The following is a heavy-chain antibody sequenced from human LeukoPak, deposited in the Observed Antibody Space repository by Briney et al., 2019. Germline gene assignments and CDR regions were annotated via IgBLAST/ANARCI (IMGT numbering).Heavy chain of an antibody. D-gene: IGHD3-22*01. CDR3: ARDRMYYYDSSGYSINNY. CDR2: IKQDGSEK. V-gene: IGHV3-7*01. Sequence: GGSLRLSCAASGFTFSSYWMSWVRQAPGKGLEWVADIKQDGSEKYYVDSVKGRFTISRDNAKNSLYLQMNSLRAEDTAVYYCARDRMYYYDSSGYSINNYWGQGTLVTVSS. CDR1: GFTFSSYW. J-gene: IGHJ4*02.